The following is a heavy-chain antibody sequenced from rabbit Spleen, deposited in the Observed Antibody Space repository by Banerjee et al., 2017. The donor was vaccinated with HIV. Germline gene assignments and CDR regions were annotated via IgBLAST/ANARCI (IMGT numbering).Heavy chain of an antibody. V-gene: IGHV1S45*01. CDR2: IYVLSDGTI. CDR3: AKTYGTGANQYFVL. Sequence: QQQLEESGGGLVKPEGSLTLTCTASGIDFSSSYYMCWVRQAPGKGLEWIGCIYVLSDGTIWYASWAKGRFTISKTSSTTVTLQMTSLTAADTATYFCAKTYGTGANQYFVLWGPGTLVTVS. J-gene: IGHJ4*01. D-gene: IGHD5-1*01. CDR1: GIDFSSSYY.